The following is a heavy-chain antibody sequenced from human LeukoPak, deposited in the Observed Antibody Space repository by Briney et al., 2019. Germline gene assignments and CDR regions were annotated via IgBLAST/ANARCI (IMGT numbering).Heavy chain of an antibody. J-gene: IGHJ4*01. Sequence: GGSLRLSCVVSGFTLSDAWMSWVRQAPGKGLEWVSGISPGGETPYYADSVRGRFTISRDNSENTMYLQMNSLRAEDTAVYYCARQGDDYWGHGTLVTVSS. D-gene: IGHD3-16*01. V-gene: IGHV3-66*04. CDR1: GFTLSDAW. CDR2: ISPGGET. CDR3: ARQGDDY.